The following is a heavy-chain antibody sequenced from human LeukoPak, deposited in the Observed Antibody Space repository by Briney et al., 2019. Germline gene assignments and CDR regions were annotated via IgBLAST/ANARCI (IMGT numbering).Heavy chain of an antibody. V-gene: IGHV1-8*01. Sequence: ASEKVSCKASGYTFTSYDINWVRQATGQGLEWMGWMNPNSGNTGYAQKFQGRVTMTRNTSISTAYMELSSLRSEDTAVYYCATSISSSWFNYYYYGMDVWGQGTTVTVSS. CDR3: ATSISSSWFNYYYYGMDV. J-gene: IGHJ6*02. D-gene: IGHD6-13*01. CDR2: MNPNSGNT. CDR1: GYTFTSYD.